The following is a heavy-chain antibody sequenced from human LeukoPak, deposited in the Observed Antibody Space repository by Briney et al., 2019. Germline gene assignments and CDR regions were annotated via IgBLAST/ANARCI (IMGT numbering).Heavy chain of an antibody. CDR2: IYYSGST. V-gene: IGHV4-31*03. Sequence: NPSETLSLTCTVSGGSISSGGYYWSWIRQPPGKGLEWIGYIYYSGSTYYNPSLKSRVTISVDTSKNQFSLKLSSVTAADTAVYYCASDYYYGSGSCFDYWGQGTLVTVSS. CDR1: GGSISSGGYY. D-gene: IGHD3-10*01. J-gene: IGHJ4*02. CDR3: ASDYYYGSGSCFDY.